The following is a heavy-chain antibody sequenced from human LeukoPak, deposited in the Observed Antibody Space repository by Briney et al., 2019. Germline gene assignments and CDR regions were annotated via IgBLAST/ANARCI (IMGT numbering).Heavy chain of an antibody. CDR1: GFTFSSYG. D-gene: IGHD1-26*01. CDR2: IWYDGSNK. V-gene: IGHV3-33*01. CDR3: ARDREGATGYYFDY. Sequence: PGGSLRLSCAASGFTFSSYGMHWVRQAPGKGLEWVAVIWYDGSNKYYADSVKGRFTISRDNSKNTLYLQMNSLRAEDTAVYYCARDREGATGYYFDYWGQGTLVTVS. J-gene: IGHJ4*02.